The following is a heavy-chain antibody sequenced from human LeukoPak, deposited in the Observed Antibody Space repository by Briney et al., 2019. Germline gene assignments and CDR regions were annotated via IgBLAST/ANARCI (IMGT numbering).Heavy chain of an antibody. CDR2: IYSGGST. D-gene: IGHD4/OR15-4a*01. V-gene: IGHV3-53*04. CDR3: ARARAGTDFDY. Sequence: AGGSLRLSCAASGFTFSIYSMNWVRQAPGKGLEWVSVIYSGGSTYYADSVKGRFTISRHNSKNTLYLQMNSLRAEDTAVYYCARARAGTDFDYWGQGTLVTVSS. J-gene: IGHJ4*02. CDR1: GFTFSIYS.